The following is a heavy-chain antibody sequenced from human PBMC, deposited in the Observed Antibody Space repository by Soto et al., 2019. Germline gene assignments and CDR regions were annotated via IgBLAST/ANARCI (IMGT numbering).Heavy chain of an antibody. V-gene: IGHV1-69*06. CDR1: GGTFSSYA. Sequence: QVQLVQSGAEVKKPGSSVKVSCKASGGTFSSYAISWVRQAPGQGLEWMGGIIPIFGTANYAQKFQGRVTITADKSTSTAYMELSSLRSEDTAVYYCARDLALLAAAGTGWFDPWGQGTLVTVSS. CDR3: ARDLALLAAAGTGWFDP. D-gene: IGHD6-13*01. CDR2: IIPIFGTA. J-gene: IGHJ5*02.